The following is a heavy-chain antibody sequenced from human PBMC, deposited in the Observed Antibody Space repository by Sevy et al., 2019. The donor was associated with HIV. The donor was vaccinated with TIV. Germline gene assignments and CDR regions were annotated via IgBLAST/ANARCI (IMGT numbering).Heavy chain of an antibody. CDR3: ASGDCSSTSCYAVDY. V-gene: IGHV1-69*13. CDR2: LIPILGTA. Sequence: ASVKVSCKASGGTFSSYAISWVRQAPGQGLEWMGGLIPILGTANYAQKFQGRVTITADESTSTAYMELSSLRSEDTAVYYCASGDCSSTSCYAVDYWGQRTLVTVSS. J-gene: IGHJ4*02. CDR1: GGTFSSYA. D-gene: IGHD2-2*01.